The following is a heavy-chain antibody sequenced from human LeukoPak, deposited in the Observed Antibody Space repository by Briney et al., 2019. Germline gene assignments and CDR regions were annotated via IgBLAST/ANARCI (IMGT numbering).Heavy chain of an antibody. CDR2: ISAYNGNA. V-gene: IGHV1-18*01. CDR3: SRVYYYDSGGFDP. Sequence: ASVKVSCNASGYTFTSYGISWVRQAPGQGLEWMGWISAYNGNANYAQKLHGRVTMTTDTSTRTAYMELRSLRSDDTAVYYCSRVYYYDSGGFDPWGQGTLVTVSS. D-gene: IGHD3-22*01. J-gene: IGHJ5*02. CDR1: GYTFTSYG.